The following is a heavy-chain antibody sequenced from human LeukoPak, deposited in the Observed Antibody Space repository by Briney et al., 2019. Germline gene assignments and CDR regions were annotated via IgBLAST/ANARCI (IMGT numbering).Heavy chain of an antibody. CDR3: AKDQDIVDYYGMDV. D-gene: IGHD2-15*01. CDR1: GFTFDDYA. J-gene: IGHJ6*02. Sequence: QPGRSLRLSCAASGFTFDDYAMHWVRQAPGKGLEWVSGISWNSGSIGYADSVKGRFTISRDNAKNSLYLQMNSLRAGDTALYYCAKDQDIVDYYGMDVWGQGTTVTVSS. V-gene: IGHV3-9*01. CDR2: ISWNSGSI.